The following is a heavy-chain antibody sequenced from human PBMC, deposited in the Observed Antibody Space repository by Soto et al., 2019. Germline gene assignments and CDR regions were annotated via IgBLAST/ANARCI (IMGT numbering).Heavy chain of an antibody. CDR2: ISYDGSNK. V-gene: IGHV3-30*18. CDR1: GFTFSSYG. Sequence: QVQLVESGGGVVQPGRSLRLSCAASGFTFSSYGMHWVRQAPGKGLEWVAVISYDGSNKYYADSVKGRFTISRDNSKNTLYMQMNSLRAEDTAVYYCAKSGGYDDYGYYGEYWGQGTLVTVSS. D-gene: IGHD4-17*01. CDR3: AKSGGYDDYGYYGEY. J-gene: IGHJ4*02.